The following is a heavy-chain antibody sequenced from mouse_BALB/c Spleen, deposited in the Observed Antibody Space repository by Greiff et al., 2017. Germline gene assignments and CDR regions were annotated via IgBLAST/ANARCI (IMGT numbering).Heavy chain of an antibody. CDR3: ARRGAYLHY. CDR2: IYPGSGNT. J-gene: IGHJ4*01. D-gene: IGHD2-10*01. Sequence: QVQLQQSGAELARPGASVKLSCKASGYTFTDYYINWVKQRTGQGLEWIGEIYPGSGNTYYNEKFKGKATLTADKSSSTAYMQLSSLTSEDSAVYFCARRGAYLHYWGQGTSVTVSS. CDR1: GYTFTDYY. V-gene: IGHV1-77*01.